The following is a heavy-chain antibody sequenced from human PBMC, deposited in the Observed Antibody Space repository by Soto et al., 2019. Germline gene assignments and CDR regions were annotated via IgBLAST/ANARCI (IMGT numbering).Heavy chain of an antibody. D-gene: IGHD3-10*01. Sequence: SETLSLTCAVYGGSFSGYYWSWIRQPPGKGLEWIGEINHSGSTNYNPSLKSRVTISVDTSKNQFSLKLSSVTAADTAVYYCARGSWFSGYWGQGTLVTVSS. V-gene: IGHV4-34*01. CDR1: GGSFSGYY. CDR2: INHSGST. J-gene: IGHJ4*02. CDR3: ARGSWFSGY.